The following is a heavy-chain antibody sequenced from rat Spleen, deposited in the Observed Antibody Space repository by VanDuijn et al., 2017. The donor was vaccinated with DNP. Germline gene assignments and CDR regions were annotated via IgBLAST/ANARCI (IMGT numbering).Heavy chain of an antibody. Sequence: EAQLVESGGGLVQPGRSLKLSCAASGFTFSDYNMAWVRQAPKKGLEWVATITYDGSRIYYRDSVKGRFTISRDDAKSTLFLLMGSLRSEDTATYYCTTRANLYFDYWGQGVMVTVSS. V-gene: IGHV5-7*01. J-gene: IGHJ2*01. D-gene: IGHD4-1*01. CDR3: TTRANLYFDY. CDR1: GFTFSDYN. CDR2: ITYDGSRI.